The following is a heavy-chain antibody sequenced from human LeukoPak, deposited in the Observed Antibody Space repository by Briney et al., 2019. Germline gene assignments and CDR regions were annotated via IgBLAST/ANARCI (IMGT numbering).Heavy chain of an antibody. J-gene: IGHJ4*02. CDR2: IYYSGST. Sequence: PSETLSLTCTVSGGSISSYYWSWIRQPPGKGLEWIGNIYYSGSTNYNPSLKGRVTISVDTSKNQFSLKLTSVTAADTAVYYCARDGTLRGQWLVWGQGTLVTVSS. V-gene: IGHV4-59*01. CDR3: ARDGTLRGQWLV. D-gene: IGHD6-19*01. CDR1: GGSISSYY.